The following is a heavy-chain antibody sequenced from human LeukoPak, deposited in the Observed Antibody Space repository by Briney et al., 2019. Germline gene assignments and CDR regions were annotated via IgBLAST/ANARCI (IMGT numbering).Heavy chain of an antibody. CDR3: ARDSSGYRRGSFDY. Sequence: SETLSLTCTVSGGSTSGYYWSWIRQSPGKGLEWIGYINYRWSTNYNPSLKSRVTISVDTSKNQFSLKLTSVTAADTAVYYCARDSSGYRRGSFDYWGRGTLVAVSS. V-gene: IGHV4-59*01. D-gene: IGHD3-22*01. CDR1: GGSTSGYY. J-gene: IGHJ4*02. CDR2: INYRWST.